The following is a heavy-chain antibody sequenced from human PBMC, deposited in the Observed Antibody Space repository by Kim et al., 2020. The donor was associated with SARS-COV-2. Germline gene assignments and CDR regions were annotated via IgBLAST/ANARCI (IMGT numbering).Heavy chain of an antibody. CDR2: ISWNSGSI. CDR1: GFTFGDYA. CDR3: AKEEWGRGYSYGFVY. Sequence: GGSLRLSCAASGFTFGDYAMHWVRQAPGKGLEWVSGISWNSGSIGYADSVKGRFTISRDNAKNSLYLQMNSLRAEDTALYYCAKEEWGRGYSYGFVYWGQGTLVTVSS. V-gene: IGHV3-9*01. D-gene: IGHD5-18*01. J-gene: IGHJ4*02.